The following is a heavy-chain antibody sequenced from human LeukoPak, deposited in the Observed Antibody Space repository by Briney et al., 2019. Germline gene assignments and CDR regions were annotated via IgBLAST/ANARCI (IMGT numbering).Heavy chain of an antibody. CDR2: IYYSGST. Sequence: PSETLSLTCTVSGGSISSSSYYWGWIRQPPGKGLEWIGSIYYSGSTYYNPSLKSRVTISVDTSKNQFSLKLSSVTAADTAVYYCARQGEYSGYQAFDYWGQGTLVTVSS. V-gene: IGHV4-39*01. J-gene: IGHJ4*02. CDR3: ARQGEYSGYQAFDY. CDR1: GGSISSSSYY. D-gene: IGHD5-12*01.